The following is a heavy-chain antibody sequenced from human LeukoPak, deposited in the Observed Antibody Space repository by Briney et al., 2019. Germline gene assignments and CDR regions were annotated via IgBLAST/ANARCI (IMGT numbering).Heavy chain of an antibody. V-gene: IGHV4-4*07. CDR2: IYTSGST. CDR3: ARDRRIVVVAAYYYYMDV. CDR1: GGSISSYY. Sequence: SETLSLTCTVSGGSISSYYWSWIRQPAGKGLEWIGRIYTSGSTNYNPSLKSRVTMSVDTSRNQFSLKLSSVTAADTAVYYCARDRRIVVVAAYYYYMDVWGKGTTVTISS. J-gene: IGHJ6*03. D-gene: IGHD2-15*01.